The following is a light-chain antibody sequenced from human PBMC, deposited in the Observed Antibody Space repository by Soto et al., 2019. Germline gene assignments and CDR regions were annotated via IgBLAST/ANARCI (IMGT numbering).Light chain of an antibody. CDR3: QQFIDGWT. CDR2: DAS. Sequence: IQMTQSPSTLSVSIGERVSITCRASQSINNRLSWYQQRPVKAPNLLIYDASSLESVFPSRFRGSGSETEFTLTISGLQPDDFATYYCQQFIDGWTFGQGTKVDI. J-gene: IGKJ1*01. CDR1: QSINNR. V-gene: IGKV1-5*01.